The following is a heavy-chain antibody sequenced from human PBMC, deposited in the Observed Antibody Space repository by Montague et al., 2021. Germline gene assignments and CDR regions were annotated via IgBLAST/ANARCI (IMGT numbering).Heavy chain of an antibody. CDR3: SRAWVRSGFDS. V-gene: IGHV3-7*05. Sequence: SLRLSCAASGFTFSSYWMIWVRQAPGKGLEWVASIKKDESEKYYGDSVMGRFTISRDNAKTSLYLQMNALRAEDTAVYFCSRAWVRSGFDSWGQGTLVTVSS. CDR1: GFTFSSYW. CDR2: IKKDESEK. J-gene: IGHJ4*02. D-gene: IGHD4-17*01.